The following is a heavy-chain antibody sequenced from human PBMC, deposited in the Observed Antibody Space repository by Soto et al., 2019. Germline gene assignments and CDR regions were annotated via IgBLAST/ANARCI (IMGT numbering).Heavy chain of an antibody. J-gene: IGHJ6*02. D-gene: IGHD6-13*01. CDR2: IAYNGVNK. Sequence: QGQLVESGGGVVQPGRSLRLSCAASGFTFSNYGMHWVRQAPGKGLEWVAAIAYNGVNKYYADSVKGRFTISRDSSENTLNLQMNSLRIKDTAVYFCAKVPPGQLGGLDVWGQGTTVTVSS. CDR3: AKVPPGQLGGLDV. CDR1: GFTFSNYG. V-gene: IGHV3-30*18.